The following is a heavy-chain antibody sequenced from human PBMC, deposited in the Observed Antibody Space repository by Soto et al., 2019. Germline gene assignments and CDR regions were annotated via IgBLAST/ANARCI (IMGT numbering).Heavy chain of an antibody. CDR3: ARHGEDLGYCSSTSCYYYYYMDV. Sequence: SETLSLTCTVSGGSISSYYWSWIRQPPGKGLEWIGYIYYSGSTNYNPSLKSRVTISVDTSKNQFSLKLSSVTAADTAVYYCARHGEDLGYCSSTSCYYYYYMDVWGKGTTVTGSS. J-gene: IGHJ6*03. D-gene: IGHD2-2*01. CDR1: GGSISSYY. CDR2: IYYSGST. V-gene: IGHV4-59*08.